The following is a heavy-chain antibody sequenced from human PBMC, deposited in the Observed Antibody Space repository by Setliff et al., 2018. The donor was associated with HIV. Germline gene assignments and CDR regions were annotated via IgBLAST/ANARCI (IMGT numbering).Heavy chain of an antibody. CDR2: IYYSGTT. J-gene: IGHJ4*02. CDR1: GGSISSYY. V-gene: IGHV4-59*01. Sequence: SETLSLTCTVSGGSISSYYWSWIRQPPGKGLEWIGYIYYSGTTNYNPSLTSRVTISVDTSRNQFSLKLTSVTAADTAIYYCARAVNFDYWGQGTQVTVSS. CDR3: ARAVNFDY. D-gene: IGHD6-19*01.